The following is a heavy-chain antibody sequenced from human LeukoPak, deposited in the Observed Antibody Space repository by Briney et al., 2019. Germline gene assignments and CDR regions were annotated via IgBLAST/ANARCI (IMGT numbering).Heavy chain of an antibody. J-gene: IGHJ4*02. CDR1: GDSISTYY. D-gene: IGHD2-15*01. V-gene: IGHV4-4*07. CDR2: IYASGNT. CDR3: VKDGPLGSDF. Sequence: SETLSLTCTISGDSISTYYWSWIRQPAGKGLEWIGRIYASGNTYKNPSLESRVTMSVDTSNNQFTLNLTSVTGADTAMYYCVKDGPLGSDFWGQGTQVTVSS.